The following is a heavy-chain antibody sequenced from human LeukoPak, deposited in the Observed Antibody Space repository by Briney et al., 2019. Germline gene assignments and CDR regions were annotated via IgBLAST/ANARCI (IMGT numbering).Heavy chain of an antibody. Sequence: PGGSLRLSCTASGFTSSSYAMSWVRQAPGKGLESVSPINGNGGRTTYADSVKGRFTISRDNFKNTLFLQMNSLRAEDTAVYYCAKDSIEYSGYSYDPGYYYSYMDVWGRGTTVTVSS. CDR3: AKDSIEYSGYSYDPGYYYSYMDV. CDR2: INGNGGRT. J-gene: IGHJ6*03. CDR1: GFTSSSYA. V-gene: IGHV3-23*01. D-gene: IGHD3-22*01.